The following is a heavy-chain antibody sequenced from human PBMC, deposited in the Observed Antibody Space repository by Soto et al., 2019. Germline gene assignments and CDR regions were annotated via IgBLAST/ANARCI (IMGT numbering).Heavy chain of an antibody. CDR3: ARGVPNCSSSSCYFDY. D-gene: IGHD2-2*01. CDR2: IYKSGST. Sequence: SETLSLTCTVSGGSISGYSWTWIRQPPGKGLEWIGYIYKSGSTNYNPSLKSRVTMSVDTSKSQLSLKLTSVTAADTAVYYCARGVPNCSSSSCYFDYWSQGALVTSPQ. V-gene: IGHV4-59*01. J-gene: IGHJ4*02. CDR1: GGSISGYS.